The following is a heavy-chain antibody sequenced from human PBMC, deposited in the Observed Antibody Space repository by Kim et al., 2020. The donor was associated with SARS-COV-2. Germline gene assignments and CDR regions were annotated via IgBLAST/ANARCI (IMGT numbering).Heavy chain of an antibody. Sequence: RFTISRDNAKNSLYLQMNSLRAEDTAVYYCATLPPCFVVVVAAAHDAFDIWGQGTMVTVSS. V-gene: IGHV3-11*06. D-gene: IGHD2-15*01. CDR3: ATLPPCFVVVVAAAHDAFDI. J-gene: IGHJ3*02.